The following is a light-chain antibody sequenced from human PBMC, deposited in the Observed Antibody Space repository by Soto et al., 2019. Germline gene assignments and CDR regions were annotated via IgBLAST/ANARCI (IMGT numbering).Light chain of an antibody. CDR1: QSVSSSY. J-gene: IGKJ4*01. Sequence: EIVLTQSPGTLSLSPGERATLSCRASQSVSSSYLAWYQQKPGQSPRLLIYGASSRATGIPNRFSGRGSGKDFTLTISRLEPKVFAVFYCQQYGSSPFTFGGGTKVDIK. CDR2: GAS. V-gene: IGKV3-20*01. CDR3: QQYGSSPFT.